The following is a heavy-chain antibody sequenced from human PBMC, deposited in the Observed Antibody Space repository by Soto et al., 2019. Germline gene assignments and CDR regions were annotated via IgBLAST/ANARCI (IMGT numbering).Heavy chain of an antibody. CDR2: ISPYSGNT. D-gene: IGHD4-17*01. CDR3: ARERPTTVTKISQDY. J-gene: IGHJ4*02. CDR1: AYTFNTFG. V-gene: IGHV1-18*04. Sequence: VQLVQSGAVVKKPGASVKVSCKASAYTFNTFGISWVRQAPGQGLEGLGWISPYSGNTNYGQRLQGRVSMTTDTSTTKAYMELRGLTSDDTALYFCARERPTTVTKISQDYWGRGTLVSVSS.